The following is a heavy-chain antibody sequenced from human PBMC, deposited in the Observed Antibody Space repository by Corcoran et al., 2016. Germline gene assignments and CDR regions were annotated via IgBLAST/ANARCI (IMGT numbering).Heavy chain of an antibody. J-gene: IGHJ4*02. D-gene: IGHD2-15*01. Sequence: QVQLQQWGAGLLKPSETLSLTCGVYGGSLVDYYWTWIRQSPGEGLEWIGEIIHSGRTNYNPSLKSPVTMSVDTSKNQFSLKLNSVTAADTAVYYCASGVLVVVYETFDDWGQGALVTVSS. CDR2: IIHSGRT. CDR3: ASGVLVVVYETFDD. CDR1: GGSLVDYY. V-gene: IGHV4-34*12.